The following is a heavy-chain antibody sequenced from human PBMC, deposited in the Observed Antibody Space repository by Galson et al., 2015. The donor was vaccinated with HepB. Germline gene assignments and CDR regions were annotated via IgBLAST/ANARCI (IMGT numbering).Heavy chain of an antibody. CDR2: ISSSSSYI. Sequence: SLRLSCAASGFTFNMFWMSWVRQSPGKGLEWVSSISSSSSYIYYADSVKGRFTISRDNAKNSLYLQMNSLRPEDTAVYYCAREWEVVGATSFDYWGQGTLVTVSS. V-gene: IGHV3-21*06. CDR1: GFTFNMFW. D-gene: IGHD1-26*01. CDR3: AREWEVVGATSFDY. J-gene: IGHJ4*02.